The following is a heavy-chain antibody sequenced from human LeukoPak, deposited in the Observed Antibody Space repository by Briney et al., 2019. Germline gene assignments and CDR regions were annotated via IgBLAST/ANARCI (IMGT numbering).Heavy chain of an antibody. CDR1: GFTFSSYG. Sequence: PGGSLRLSCAASGFTFSSYGMSWVRQAPGKGLEWVSAISGSGGSTYYADSVKGRFTISRDNSKNTLYLQMNSLRAEDTAVYYCAKNKGYGSGRIGEIDYWGQGTLVTVSS. D-gene: IGHD3-10*01. J-gene: IGHJ4*01. CDR3: AKNKGYGSGRIGEIDY. CDR2: ISGSGGST. V-gene: IGHV3-23*01.